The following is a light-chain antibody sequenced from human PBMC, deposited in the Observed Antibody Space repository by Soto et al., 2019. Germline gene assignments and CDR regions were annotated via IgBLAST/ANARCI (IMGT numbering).Light chain of an antibody. J-gene: IGKJ1*01. CDR3: QQYNNWPQT. Sequence: EIVMTQSPATLSVSPGERATLSCRASQSVSSNLAWYQQKSGQAPRLLIYGASTRATGIPARFSGSGSGTESTLTISSLQSEDFAVDYCQQYNNWPQTFGQGTKVEIK. CDR2: GAS. V-gene: IGKV3-15*01. CDR1: QSVSSN.